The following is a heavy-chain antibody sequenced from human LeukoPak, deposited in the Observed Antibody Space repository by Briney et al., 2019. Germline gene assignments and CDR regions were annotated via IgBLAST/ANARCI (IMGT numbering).Heavy chain of an antibody. D-gene: IGHD3-10*01. J-gene: IGHJ4*02. Sequence: TGGSLRLSCAASGFTVSSNYMSWVRQAPGKGLEWVSVIYSGGSTYYADSVKGRFTISRDNSKNTLYLQMNSLRAEDTAVYYCARVTDSYYYGLGSPGHFDYWGQGTLVTVSS. CDR3: ARVTDSYYYGLGSPGHFDY. CDR2: IYSGGST. CDR1: GFTVSSNY. V-gene: IGHV3-53*01.